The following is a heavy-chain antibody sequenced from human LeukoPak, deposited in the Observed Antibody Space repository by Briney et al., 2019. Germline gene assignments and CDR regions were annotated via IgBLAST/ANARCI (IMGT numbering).Heavy chain of an antibody. CDR3: ASRGVVTGAFDI. CDR1: RFTFSSYS. D-gene: IGHD4-23*01. J-gene: IGHJ3*02. V-gene: IGHV3-21*01. CDR2: ISSSSSYI. Sequence: GGSLRLSCAASRFTFSSYSMNWVRQAPGKGLEWVSSISSSSSYIYYADSVKGRFTISRDNAKNSLYLQMNSLRAEDTAVYYCASRGVVTGAFDIWGQGTMVTVSS.